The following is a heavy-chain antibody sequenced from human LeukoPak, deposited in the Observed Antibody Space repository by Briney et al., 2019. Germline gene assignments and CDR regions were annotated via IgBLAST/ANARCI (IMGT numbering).Heavy chain of an antibody. CDR2: ISSGGSRK. CDR1: GFTFSDYH. J-gene: IGHJ4*02. D-gene: IGHD4-23*01. Sequence: PGGSLRLSCAASGFTFSDYHMSWIRQAPGKGLEWVSYISSGGSRKYYADSVKGRYTISRDNAKNSLYLQINSLRAEDTAVYYCARHLSSLVGTYHFDYWGQGTLVTVSS. CDR3: ARHLSSLVGTYHFDY. V-gene: IGHV3-11*01.